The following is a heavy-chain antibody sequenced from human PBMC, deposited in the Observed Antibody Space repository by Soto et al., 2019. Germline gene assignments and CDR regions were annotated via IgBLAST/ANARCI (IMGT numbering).Heavy chain of an antibody. CDR3: ANAGGSYLVIPDS. V-gene: IGHV3-30*18. J-gene: IGHJ5*01. Sequence: QVQLVESGGGVVQPGRSLRLSCAASGFTFSSYGMHWVRQAPGKGLEWVAVISFDGSDKYYTDSVKGRFAISRDNYKSTLYLQMNSLRGADTAVYYCANAGGSYLVIPDSWGQGTLVTVSS. CDR2: ISFDGSDK. D-gene: IGHD1-26*01. CDR1: GFTFSSYG.